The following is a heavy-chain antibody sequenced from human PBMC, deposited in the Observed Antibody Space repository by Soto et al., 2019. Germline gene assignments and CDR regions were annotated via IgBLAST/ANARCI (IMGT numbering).Heavy chain of an antibody. Sequence: EVQLVESGGGLVQPGGSLRLSCAASGFTFTNDYMSWVRQAQGKGLEWVANINEDGSERYYVDSVKGRFTVSRDNAKNCLYLQMNSLRAEDTAIYYCAKWGGGGSDYWGQGSLVTVSS. CDR3: AKWGGGGSDY. CDR1: GFTFTNDY. D-gene: IGHD1-26*01. CDR2: INEDGSER. V-gene: IGHV3-7*01. J-gene: IGHJ4*02.